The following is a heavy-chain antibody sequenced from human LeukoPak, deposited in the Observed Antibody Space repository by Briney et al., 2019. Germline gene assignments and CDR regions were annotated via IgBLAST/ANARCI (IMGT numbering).Heavy chain of an antibody. CDR2: INHSGST. CDR1: GGSFSGYY. J-gene: IGHJ4*02. V-gene: IGHV4-34*01. CDR3: ASPIAARPRDY. D-gene: IGHD6-6*01. Sequence: PSETLSLTCAVYGGSFSGYYWSWIRQPPGKGLEWIGEINHSGSTNYNPSLKSRVTISVDTSKNQFSLKLSSVNAADTAVYYCASPIAARPRDYWGQGTLVTVSS.